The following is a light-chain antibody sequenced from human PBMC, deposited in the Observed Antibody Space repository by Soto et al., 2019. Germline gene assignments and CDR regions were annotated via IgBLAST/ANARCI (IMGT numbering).Light chain of an antibody. CDR3: QQYNKWPWT. Sequence: EIVLTQSPGTLSLSPGERATLSCRASQSISDTLAWYQQKPGQAPRLLIYGASTRAPGFPARFSGSGSGTDFTLTISSLQSEDFAVYYCQQYNKWPWTFGQGTKVDIK. CDR2: GAS. J-gene: IGKJ1*01. CDR1: QSISDT. V-gene: IGKV3-15*01.